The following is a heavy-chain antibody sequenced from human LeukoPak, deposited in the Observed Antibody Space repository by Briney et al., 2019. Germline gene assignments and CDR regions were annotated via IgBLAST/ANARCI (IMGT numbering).Heavy chain of an antibody. CDR1: ELTLSSNY. Sequence: GGSLRLSCAASELTLSSNYMSWIRQAPGRGLEWVSFIYSGGSTYYADSVRGRFIISRDNSKNTLYLQMNSLRAEDTALYYCARELAARPYFDYWGQGTLVTVSS. CDR3: ARELAARPYFDY. D-gene: IGHD6-6*01. J-gene: IGHJ4*02. V-gene: IGHV3-53*01. CDR2: IYSGGST.